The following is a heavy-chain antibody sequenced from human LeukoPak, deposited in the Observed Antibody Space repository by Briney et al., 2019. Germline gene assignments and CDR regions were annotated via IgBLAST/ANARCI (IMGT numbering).Heavy chain of an antibody. V-gene: IGHV4-4*07. D-gene: IGHD5-18*01. Sequence: SETLSLTCTVFGGSISSYYWSWIRQPAGKGLEWIGRIYTSGSTNYNPSLKSRVTMSVDTSKNQFSLKLSSVTAADTAVYYCARDVWLLSYGWNWFDPWGQGTLVTVSS. J-gene: IGHJ5*02. CDR1: GGSISSYY. CDR3: ARDVWLLSYGWNWFDP. CDR2: IYTSGST.